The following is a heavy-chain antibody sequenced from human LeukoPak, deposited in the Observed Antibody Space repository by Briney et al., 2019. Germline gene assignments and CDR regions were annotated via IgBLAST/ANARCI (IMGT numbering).Heavy chain of an antibody. J-gene: IGHJ4*02. V-gene: IGHV3-30*18. CDR2: ISNDGNRK. Sequence: GGSLRLSCAASGFSFSSDGMHWVRQAPGKGLEWVAFISNDGNRKYYADCVKGRFTISRDKSENTLYVQMNSLRAEDTAVYYCAKDRSTTWSLDYWGQGTLVTVSS. CDR1: GFSFSSDG. CDR3: AKDRSTTWSLDY. D-gene: IGHD6-13*01.